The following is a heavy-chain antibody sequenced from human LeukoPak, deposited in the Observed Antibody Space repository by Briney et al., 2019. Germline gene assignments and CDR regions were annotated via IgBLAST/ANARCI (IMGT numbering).Heavy chain of an antibody. Sequence: SETLSLTCTVSGVSISSTSYCWGWIRQPPGKGLEWSGSIYYSGRTYYNPSLKSRLTISVDTPKNQFSLELSSVTAADTAVYYCAQSLGASTWFGNWFDPWGQGTLVTVSS. J-gene: IGHJ5*02. CDR3: AQSLGASTWFGNWFDP. CDR1: GVSISSTSYC. V-gene: IGHV4-39*01. CDR2: IYYSGRT. D-gene: IGHD3-10*01.